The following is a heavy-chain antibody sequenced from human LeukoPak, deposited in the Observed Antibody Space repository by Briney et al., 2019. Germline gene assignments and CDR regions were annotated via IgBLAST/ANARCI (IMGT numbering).Heavy chain of an antibody. CDR2: IIPIFGTA. CDR3: ASDSCSGGSCLDY. J-gene: IGHJ4*02. V-gene: IGHV1-69*01. Sequence: SVKVSCKASGGTFSSYAISWVRQAPGQGLELMGGIIPIFGTANYAQKFQGRVTITADESTSTAYMELSSLRSEDTAVYYCASDSCSGGSCLDYWGQGTLVTVSS. CDR1: GGTFSSYA. D-gene: IGHD2-15*01.